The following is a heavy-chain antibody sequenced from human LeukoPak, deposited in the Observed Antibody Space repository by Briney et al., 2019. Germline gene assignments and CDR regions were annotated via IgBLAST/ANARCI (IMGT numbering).Heavy chain of an antibody. CDR3: ARTVYRFGTTRFDY. D-gene: IGHD2/OR15-2a*01. Sequence: SETLSLTCTVSGGSISSYYWSWIRQPPGKGLEWIGYIYYSGSTNYNPSLKSRVTISVDMSKNQFSLKLSSVTAADTAVYYCARTVYRFGTTRFDYWGQGTLVTVSS. CDR2: IYYSGST. CDR1: GGSISSYY. V-gene: IGHV4-59*01. J-gene: IGHJ4*02.